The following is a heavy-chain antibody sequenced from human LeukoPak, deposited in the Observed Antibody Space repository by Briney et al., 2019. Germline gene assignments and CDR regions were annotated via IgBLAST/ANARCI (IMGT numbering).Heavy chain of an antibody. CDR1: GGSISSYY. D-gene: IGHD6-13*01. V-gene: IGHV4-4*07. CDR2: IYTSGST. J-gene: IGHJ6*02. CDR3: AGSSWIHYYYYGMDV. Sequence: SETLSLTCTVSGGSISSYYWSWIRQPAGKGLEWIGRIYTSGSTNYNPSLKSRVTMSVDTSKNQFSLKLSSVTAADTAVYYCAGSSWIHYYYYGMDVWGQGTTVTVSS.